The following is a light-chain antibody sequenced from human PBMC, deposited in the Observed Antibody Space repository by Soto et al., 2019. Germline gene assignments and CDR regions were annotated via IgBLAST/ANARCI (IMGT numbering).Light chain of an antibody. CDR3: HQYNSYHT. CDR1: QSVNSW. J-gene: IGKJ4*01. Sequence: DIHMTQSPSTLSASVGHRVTITCRASQSVNSWLAWYQQRPGKAPKLLIYDASTLESGVPSRFSGTGSGTESTLTISSLKPDDFATYYCHQYNSYHTFGGGTKVDIK. CDR2: DAS. V-gene: IGKV1-5*01.